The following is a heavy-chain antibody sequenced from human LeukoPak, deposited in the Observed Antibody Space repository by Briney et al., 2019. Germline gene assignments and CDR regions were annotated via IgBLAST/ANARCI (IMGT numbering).Heavy chain of an antibody. V-gene: IGHV3-23*01. Sequence: GALRLSYAASGFTFSSYAMSWVRQAPGKGLEWVSAISGSGGSTYYADSVKGRFTISRDNSKNTLYLQMNSLRAEDTAVYYCARTPDRYCSGGSCRLLAGWFDPWGQGTLVTVSS. D-gene: IGHD2-15*01. CDR2: ISGSGGST. CDR3: ARTPDRYCSGGSCRLLAGWFDP. CDR1: GFTFSSYA. J-gene: IGHJ5*02.